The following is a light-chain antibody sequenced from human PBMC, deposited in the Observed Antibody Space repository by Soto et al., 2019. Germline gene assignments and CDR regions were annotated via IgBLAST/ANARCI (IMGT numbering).Light chain of an antibody. CDR3: SSYAGSNTWV. J-gene: IGLJ2*01. CDR2: EVS. Sequence: QSVLTQPPSVSGSPGQSVTISCTGSSSDVGGYNYVSWYQQHPGKAPKLMIYEVSKRPSGVSDRLSGSKSGNTASLTVSGLQAEDEADYYCSSYAGSNTWVFGGGTKVTVL. V-gene: IGLV2-8*01. CDR1: SSDVGGYNY.